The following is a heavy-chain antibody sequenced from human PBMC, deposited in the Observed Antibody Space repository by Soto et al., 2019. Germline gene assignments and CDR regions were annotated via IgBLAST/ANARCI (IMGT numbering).Heavy chain of an antibody. V-gene: IGHV3-30*18. Sequence: GGSLRLSCAASGFTFSSYGMHWVRQAPGKGLEWVAVISYDGSNKYYADSVKGRFTISRDNSKNTLYLQMNSLRAEDTAVYYCAKDSSGWSSEAFDIWGHGTMVTVSS. CDR2: ISYDGSNK. CDR3: AKDSSGWSSEAFDI. J-gene: IGHJ3*02. CDR1: GFTFSSYG. D-gene: IGHD6-19*01.